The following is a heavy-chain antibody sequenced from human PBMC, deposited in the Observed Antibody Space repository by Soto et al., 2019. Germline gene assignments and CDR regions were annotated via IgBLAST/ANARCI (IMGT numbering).Heavy chain of an antibody. J-gene: IGHJ4*02. Sequence: QVQLVQSGAEVKKPGSSVKVSCKASGGTFSSYTIRWVRQAPGQGLEWMGRIIPILGIANYAQKFQGRVTISADKSTSTAYMELSSLTSEDTAVYYCARDRDTATASDYWGQGTLVTVSS. CDR1: GGTFSSYT. D-gene: IGHD5-18*01. CDR2: IIPILGIA. V-gene: IGHV1-69*08. CDR3: ARDRDTATASDY.